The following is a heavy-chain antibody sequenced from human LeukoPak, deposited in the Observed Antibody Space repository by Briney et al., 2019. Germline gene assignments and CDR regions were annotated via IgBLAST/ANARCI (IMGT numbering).Heavy chain of an antibody. Sequence: PGGSLRLSCAASGFTFSSYGMHWVRQAPGKGLEWVTFIPYDGNNNNYADSVKGRFTISRDNSKNTLYLQLNSLRAEDTAVYYCAKDMYSSSWSFDYWGQGTLVTVSS. V-gene: IGHV3-30*02. J-gene: IGHJ4*02. D-gene: IGHD6-13*01. CDR1: GFTFSSYG. CDR3: AKDMYSSSWSFDY. CDR2: IPYDGNNN.